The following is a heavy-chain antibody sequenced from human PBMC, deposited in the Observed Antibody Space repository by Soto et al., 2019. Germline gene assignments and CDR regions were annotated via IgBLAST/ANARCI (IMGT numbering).Heavy chain of an antibody. CDR1: GGSLSGYY. CDR2: INHTGST. Sequence: QVQLQQWGAGLLKPSETLSLTCAVYGGSLSGYYWIWIRQPPGKGLECIGEINHTGSTNYYPSLKSRVAISVDLSENQFSLKLSSVTAADTAVYYCARGRIEFINGCYSRGAFDYWGQGTLVTVSS. D-gene: IGHD2-21*01. J-gene: IGHJ4*02. CDR3: ARGRIEFINGCYSRGAFDY. V-gene: IGHV4-34*01.